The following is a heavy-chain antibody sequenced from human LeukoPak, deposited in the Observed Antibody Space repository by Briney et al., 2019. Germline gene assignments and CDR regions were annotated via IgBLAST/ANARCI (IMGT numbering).Heavy chain of an antibody. CDR2: MSNGAYT. Sequence: SETLSLTCTVSGGSMNTTTDYWGWIRQSPGKGLEWIGSMSNGAYTYYNPSLKSRVTISLDTSKNQFSLRLRSVTAADTAVYYCARHVAAAGPYPYAFEIWGQGTVVTVSS. D-gene: IGHD6-13*01. CDR1: GGSMNTTTDY. V-gene: IGHV4-39*01. J-gene: IGHJ3*02. CDR3: ARHVAAAGPYPYAFEI.